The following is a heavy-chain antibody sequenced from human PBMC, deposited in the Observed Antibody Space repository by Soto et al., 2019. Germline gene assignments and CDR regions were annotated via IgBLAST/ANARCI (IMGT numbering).Heavy chain of an antibody. Sequence: VGSLRLSCAASGFTFSSYSMNWVRQAPGKGLEWISYISTTSSSIYYADSVKGRFTTSRDNAKNSLFLQMNSLRDEDTAVYYCARKGVAFDYWGQGALVTVSS. V-gene: IGHV3-48*02. CDR1: GFTFSSYS. D-gene: IGHD3-3*01. J-gene: IGHJ4*02. CDR3: ARKGVAFDY. CDR2: ISTTSSSI.